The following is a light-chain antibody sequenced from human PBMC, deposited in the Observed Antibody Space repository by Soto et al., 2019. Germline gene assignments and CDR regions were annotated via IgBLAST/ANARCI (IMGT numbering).Light chain of an antibody. V-gene: IGKV1-39*01. CDR3: QQSYSTLYT. CDR1: QNIATY. J-gene: IGKJ2*01. CDR2: SAS. Sequence: DIQLTQSPSSLSASVGDRVTITCRTSQNIATYLLWYQQKPGEAPKLLIYSASILQRGVPSRFSGSGSGTDFSLTISSLQPEDFATYYCQQSYSTLYTFGQGTK.